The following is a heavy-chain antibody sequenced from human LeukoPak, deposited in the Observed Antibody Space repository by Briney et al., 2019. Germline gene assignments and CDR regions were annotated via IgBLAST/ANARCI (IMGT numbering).Heavy chain of an antibody. D-gene: IGHD3-3*01. V-gene: IGHV4-59*01. CDR2: IYYRGST. Sequence: SETLSLTCTLSGGSICRYYWSWMRDPPGEGVEGGGYIYYRGSTNYNTSLTCRVNISVATYKNQFSLKLRSVTATDKAVYYCARGPDYDFWSGDSTPDYFDYWGQGTLVTVSS. CDR3: ARGPDYDFWSGDSTPDYFDY. CDR1: GGSICRYY. J-gene: IGHJ4*02.